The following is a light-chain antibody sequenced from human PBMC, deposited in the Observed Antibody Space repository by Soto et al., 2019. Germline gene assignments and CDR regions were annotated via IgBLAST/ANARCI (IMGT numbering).Light chain of an antibody. J-gene: IGKJ4*01. CDR1: QSVSSSY. CDR2: GAS. Sequence: ELVLTQSPGNVALSPGERTTVFSXGSQSVSSSYLAWYQQKHGQAPRXXVYGASTRATGIPARFSGTGSGTDFNLIISSLQSEDFAAYYCQQYDNRPLTFGGGTKVDIK. CDR3: QQYDNRPLT. V-gene: IGKV3-15*01.